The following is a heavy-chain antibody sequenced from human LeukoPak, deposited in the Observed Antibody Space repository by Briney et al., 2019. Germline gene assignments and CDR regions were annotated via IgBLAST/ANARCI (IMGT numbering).Heavy chain of an antibody. J-gene: IGHJ4*02. CDR1: GGSISSYY. CDR2: IYTSGST. CDR3: ARKTGAYYDSSGSPYDY. Sequence: SETLSLTCTVSGGSISSYYWSWIRQPPGKGLEWIGYIYTSGSTNYNPSLKSRVTISVDTSKNQFSLKLSSVTAADTAVYYCARKTGAYYDSSGSPYDYWGRGTLVTVSS. D-gene: IGHD3-22*01. V-gene: IGHV4-4*09.